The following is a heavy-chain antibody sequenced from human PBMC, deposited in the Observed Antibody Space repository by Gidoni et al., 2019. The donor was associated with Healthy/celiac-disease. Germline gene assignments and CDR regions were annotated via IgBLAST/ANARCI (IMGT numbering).Heavy chain of an antibody. CDR3: AKSAAMVWIGGS. CDR2: ISGSGGST. CDR1: GFTFSSYA. Sequence: EVQLLESGGGLVKPGGSLRLCCAASGFTFSSYAMSWVRQAPGKGLGWVSAISGSGGSTYYADSVKGRFTISRDNSKNTLYLQMNSLRAEDTAVYYCAKSAAMVWIGGSWGQGTLVTVSS. V-gene: IGHV3-23*01. D-gene: IGHD5-18*01. J-gene: IGHJ4*02.